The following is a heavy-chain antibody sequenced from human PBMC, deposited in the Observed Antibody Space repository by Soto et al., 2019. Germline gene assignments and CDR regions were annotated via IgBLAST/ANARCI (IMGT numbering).Heavy chain of an antibody. CDR3: ARELRFGEDYYGMDV. CDR1: GGSISSGGYY. D-gene: IGHD3-10*01. J-gene: IGHJ6*02. Sequence: QVQLQESGPGLVKPSQTLSLTCTVSGGSISSGGYYWSWIRQHPGKGLEWIGYIYYSGSTYYNPSLKSRVTISVDTSKNEFSLKLSSVTAADTAVYYCARELRFGEDYYGMDVWGQGTTVTVSS. CDR2: IYYSGST. V-gene: IGHV4-31*03.